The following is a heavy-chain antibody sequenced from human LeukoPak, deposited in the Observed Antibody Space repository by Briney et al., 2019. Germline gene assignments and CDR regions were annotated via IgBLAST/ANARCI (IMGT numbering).Heavy chain of an antibody. V-gene: IGHV5-51*01. CDR1: GYSFTSYW. J-gene: IGHJ6*02. CDR3: ARHEGPGAPVARYYYYGMDV. D-gene: IGHD2-2*01. CDR2: IYPGDSDT. Sequence: GESLKISCKGSGYSFTSYWIGWVRQMPGKGLEGMGIIYPGDSDTRYSPSFQGQVTISADKSISTAYLQWSSLKASDTAMYYCARHEGPGAPVARYYYYGMDVWGQGTTVTVSS.